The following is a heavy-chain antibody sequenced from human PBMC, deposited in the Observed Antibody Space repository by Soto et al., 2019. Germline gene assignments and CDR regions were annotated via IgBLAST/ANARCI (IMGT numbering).Heavy chain of an antibody. CDR2: ISSSTTYK. CDR1: GFTFSSYS. J-gene: IGHJ4*02. V-gene: IGHV3-21*01. D-gene: IGHD3-9*01. CDR3: ARGSDDILTGDGTH. Sequence: EVQLVESGGGLVKPGGSLRLSCAASGFTFSSYSMNWVRQAPGKGLEWVSCISSSTTYKYYADSLKGRFTISRDNAKNSLYLQMNSLRAEDTAVYFCARGSDDILTGDGTHWGPGTLVTVSS.